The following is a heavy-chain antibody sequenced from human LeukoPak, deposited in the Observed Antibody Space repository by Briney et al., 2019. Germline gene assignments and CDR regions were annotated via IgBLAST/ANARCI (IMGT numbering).Heavy chain of an antibody. V-gene: IGHV4-59*01. CDR3: ARHKEYFDL. CDR2: IYYSGST. Sequence: KPSETLSLTCTVSGGSISSYYWSWIRQPPGKGLEWIGYIYYSGSTNYDPSLKSRVTISVDTSKNQFSLKLSSVTAADTAVYYCARHKEYFDLWGRGTLVTVSS. CDR1: GGSISSYY. J-gene: IGHJ2*01.